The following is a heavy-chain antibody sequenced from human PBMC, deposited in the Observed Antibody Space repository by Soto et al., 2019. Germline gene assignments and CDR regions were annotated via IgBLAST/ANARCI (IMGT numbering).Heavy chain of an antibody. CDR2: IIPIFGTA. V-gene: IGHV1-69*13. D-gene: IGHD6-13*01. Sequence: SVKVSCKASGGTFSSYAISWVRQAPGQGLEWMGGIIPIFGTANYAQKFQGRVTITADESTSTAYMELSSLRSEDTAVYYCARFPTTSSSWYYFDYWGQGTLVTVSS. J-gene: IGHJ4*02. CDR1: GGTFSSYA. CDR3: ARFPTTSSSWYYFDY.